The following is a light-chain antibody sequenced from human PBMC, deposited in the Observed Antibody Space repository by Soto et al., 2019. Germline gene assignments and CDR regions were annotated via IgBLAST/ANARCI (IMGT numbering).Light chain of an antibody. CDR1: QSVSNSH. J-gene: IGKJ4*01. V-gene: IGKV3-20*01. CDR2: GAS. CDR3: QQYGISPPLT. Sequence: EIVLTQSPATLSLSPGERAALSCRASQSVSNSHLAWYQQKPGQAPRLLIYGASSRAAGIPDRFRGSGSGTDFTLTISRLEPEDFAVYYCQQYGISPPLTFGGGTKVEIK.